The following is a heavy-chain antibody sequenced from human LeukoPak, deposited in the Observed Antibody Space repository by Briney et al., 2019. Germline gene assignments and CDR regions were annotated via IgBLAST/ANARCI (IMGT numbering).Heavy chain of an antibody. Sequence: GRSLRLSCAASGFTFSSYGMHWVRQAPGQGLEWMGIINPSGGSTSYAQKFQGRVTMTRDTSTSTVYMELSSLRSEDTAVYYCARLAAARPGDDYWGQGTLVTVSS. CDR2: INPSGGST. CDR1: GFTFSSYG. V-gene: IGHV1-46*01. J-gene: IGHJ4*02. D-gene: IGHD6-6*01. CDR3: ARLAAARPGDDY.